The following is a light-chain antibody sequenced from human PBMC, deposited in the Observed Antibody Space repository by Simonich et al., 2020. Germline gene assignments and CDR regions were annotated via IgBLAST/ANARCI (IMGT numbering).Light chain of an antibody. V-gene: IGKV1-5*03. Sequence: DIQMTQSPSTLSASVGDRVTITCRASQSISSWLAWYQQKPGKAPKLLIYKASSLESGVPSRFSGSGSGTDFTFTISSLQPEDIATYYCQQYDNLPTFGGGTKVEIK. CDR1: QSISSW. CDR3: QQYDNLPT. J-gene: IGKJ4*01. CDR2: KAS.